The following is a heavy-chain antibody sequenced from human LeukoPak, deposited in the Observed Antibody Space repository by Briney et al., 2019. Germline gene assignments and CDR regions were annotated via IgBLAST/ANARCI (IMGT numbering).Heavy chain of an antibody. Sequence: SETLSLTCAVHGGSFSGYYWSWIRQPPGKGLEWIGEINHSGSTNYNPSLKSRVTISVDTSKNQFSLKLSSVTAADTAVYYCARGCSSSWVSAEYFDYWGQGTLVTVSS. CDR3: ARGCSSSWVSAEYFDY. J-gene: IGHJ4*02. CDR2: INHSGST. D-gene: IGHD6-13*01. V-gene: IGHV4-34*01. CDR1: GGSFSGYY.